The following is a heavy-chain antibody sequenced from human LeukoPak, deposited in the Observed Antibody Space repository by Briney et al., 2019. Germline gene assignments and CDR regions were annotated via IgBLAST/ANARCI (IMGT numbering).Heavy chain of an antibody. CDR1: GFTFSSFW. CDR3: ARRRERGASDAFAF. D-gene: IGHD3-16*01. V-gene: IGHV3-74*01. Sequence: GGSLRLSCAASGFTFSSFWMYWVRQAPGKGLVWVSRINSDGGSTTYADSVKGRFTISRDNAKNTVYLQMNSLRAQDTAVYYCARRRERGASDAFAFWGQGTMVTVSS. J-gene: IGHJ3*01. CDR2: INSDGGST.